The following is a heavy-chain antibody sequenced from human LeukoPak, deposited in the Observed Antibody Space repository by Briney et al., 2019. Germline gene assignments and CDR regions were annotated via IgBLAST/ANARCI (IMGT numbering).Heavy chain of an antibody. V-gene: IGHV1-69*06. Sequence: GASVKVSCKASGGTFSSYAISWVRQAPGQGLEWMGGIIHIFGTANYAQKFQGRVTITADKSTSTAYMELSSLRSEDTAVYYCARDTNYDILTGYSPNFDYWGQGTLVTVSS. J-gene: IGHJ4*02. D-gene: IGHD3-9*01. CDR2: IIHIFGTA. CDR3: ARDTNYDILTGYSPNFDY. CDR1: GGTFSSYA.